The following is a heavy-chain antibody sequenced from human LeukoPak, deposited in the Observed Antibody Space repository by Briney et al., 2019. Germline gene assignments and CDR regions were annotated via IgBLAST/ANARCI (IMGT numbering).Heavy chain of an antibody. CDR1: GYTFTHYG. D-gene: IGHD1-14*01. J-gene: IGHJ4*02. CDR3: ARDFIPPPERHSRYLDY. Sequence: ASVKVSCKASGYTFTHYGITWVRQAPGQGLEWMGWISAYNGNTNYAQKFQDRVTMTKDTSTSSAYMELRSLRSDDTAVYFCARDFIPPPERHSRYLDYWGQGTLVTVSS. CDR2: ISAYNGNT. V-gene: IGHV1-18*01.